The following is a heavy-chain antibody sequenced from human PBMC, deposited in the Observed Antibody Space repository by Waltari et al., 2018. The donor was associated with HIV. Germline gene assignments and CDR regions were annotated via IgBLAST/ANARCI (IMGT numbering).Heavy chain of an antibody. CDR1: GYNFRDYY. V-gene: IGHV1-2*02. CDR2: SDRNNGGT. CDR3: ARGESGKKWRAPYNGFDP. J-gene: IGHJ5*02. Sequence: GPLVQSAAAVRKPGASLPVSCTASGYNFRDYYIHWVRQAPGQGLEWKGWSDRNNGGTNSAQKCHERRNMTADTSVNTGCLDLGRLTSDDTAVYYCARGESGKKWRAPYNGFDPWGQGTLVTVSS. D-gene: IGHD1-26*01.